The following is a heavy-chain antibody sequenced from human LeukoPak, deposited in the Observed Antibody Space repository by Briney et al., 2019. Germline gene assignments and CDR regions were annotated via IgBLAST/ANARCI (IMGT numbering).Heavy chain of an antibody. V-gene: IGHV3-7*01. D-gene: IGHD6-19*01. J-gene: IGHJ3*02. Sequence: GGSLRLSCAASGFTFSSYWMSWVRQAPGKGLEWVANIKQDGSEKYYVDSVKGRFTISRDNAKNSLYLQMDSLRAEDTAVYYCARTMYSSGWYAGGAFDIWGQGTMVTVSS. CDR1: GFTFSSYW. CDR3: ARTMYSSGWYAGGAFDI. CDR2: IKQDGSEK.